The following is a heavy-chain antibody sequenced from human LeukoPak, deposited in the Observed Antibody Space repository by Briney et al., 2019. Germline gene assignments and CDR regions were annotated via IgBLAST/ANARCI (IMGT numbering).Heavy chain of an antibody. D-gene: IGHD5-18*01. CDR3: AKAFREFGTSSSYSSFDT. CDR1: RYTFSSFA. Sequence: GGSLRLPCPASRYTFSSFALRWARHAPGKGLEWVSGVSYSRVATYYADSVKGRFTISRHDSPHILYLQMNGLRAEDTAVYFCAKAFREFGTSSSYSSFDTWGEGTMVTVSS. V-gene: IGHV3-23*01. J-gene: IGHJ3*02. CDR2: VSYSRVAT.